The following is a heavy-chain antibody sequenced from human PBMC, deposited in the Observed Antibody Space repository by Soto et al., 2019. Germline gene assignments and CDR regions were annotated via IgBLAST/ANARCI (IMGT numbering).Heavy chain of an antibody. V-gene: IGHV1-69*01. CDR1: GGIFSTYA. Sequence: QVQLVQSGAEVKKPGSSVKVSCKASGGIFSTYAISWLRQAPGQGLEWMGGIIPLFGTPNYAQRFQGRVTITADESTITAYMELSRLRSEDRAVYYCARDRDDYGSGNYYNRIDFWGQGTLVTVSS. J-gene: IGHJ4*02. D-gene: IGHD3-10*01. CDR3: ARDRDDYGSGNYYNRIDF. CDR2: IIPLFGTP.